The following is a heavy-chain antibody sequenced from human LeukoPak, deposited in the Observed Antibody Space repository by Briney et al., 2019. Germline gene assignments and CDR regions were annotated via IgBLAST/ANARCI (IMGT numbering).Heavy chain of an antibody. V-gene: IGHV1-69*13. CDR3: ARDESPRITMVRGDTRNDHYYYGMDV. Sequence: SVTVSCKASGGTFSSYAISWVRQAPGQGLEWMGGIIPIFGTANYAQKFQGRVTITADESTSTAYMELSSLRSEDTAVYYCARDESPRITMVRGDTRNDHYYYGMDVWGQRTTVTVSS. D-gene: IGHD3-10*01. J-gene: IGHJ6*02. CDR2: IIPIFGTA. CDR1: GGTFSSYA.